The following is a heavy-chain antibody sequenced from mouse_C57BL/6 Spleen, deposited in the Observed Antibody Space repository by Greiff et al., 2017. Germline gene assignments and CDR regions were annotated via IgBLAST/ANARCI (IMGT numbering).Heavy chain of an antibody. J-gene: IGHJ4*01. Sequence: QVQLQQSGAELAKPGASVKLSCTASGYTFTSYWMPWVNQTPGQGLEWIGYINPSSGYTKYNQNFKDKATLTADKSSSTAYMQLGSLTYEGSAVYYWATHGMDYWGQGTSVTVSS. CDR1: GYTFTSYW. V-gene: IGHV1-7*01. CDR3: ATHGMDY. CDR2: INPSSGYT.